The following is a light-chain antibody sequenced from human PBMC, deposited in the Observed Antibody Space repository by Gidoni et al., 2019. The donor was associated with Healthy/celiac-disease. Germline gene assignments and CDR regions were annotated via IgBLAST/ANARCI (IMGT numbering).Light chain of an antibody. V-gene: IGKV1-9*01. J-gene: IGKJ4*01. CDR3: QQLNSYPLT. Sequence: NQLTQSPSSLSAAVGDRVTITCRASQGISSYLAWYQQKPGKAPKLLISAASTLQSGVPSRFSGSGSGTDFTLTISSLQPEDFATYYCQQLNSYPLTFGGGTQVGDQT. CDR2: AAS. CDR1: QGISSY.